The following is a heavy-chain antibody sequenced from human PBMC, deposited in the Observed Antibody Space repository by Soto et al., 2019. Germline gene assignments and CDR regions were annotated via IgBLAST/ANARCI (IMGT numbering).Heavy chain of an antibody. Sequence: QVQLQESGPGLVKPSQTLSLTCTVSGGSISSGGYYWSWIRQHPGKGLEWIGYIYYSGSTYYNPSLKSRVTISVDTSKNPFSLKLSSVTAADTAVYYCARGGDGVVTGMIDYWGQGTLVTVSS. CDR3: ARGGDGVVTGMIDY. D-gene: IGHD3-16*01. CDR2: IYYSGST. CDR1: GGSISSGGYY. J-gene: IGHJ4*02. V-gene: IGHV4-31*03.